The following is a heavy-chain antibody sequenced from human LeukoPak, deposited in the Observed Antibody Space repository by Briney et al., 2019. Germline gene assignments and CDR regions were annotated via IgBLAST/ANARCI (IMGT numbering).Heavy chain of an antibody. V-gene: IGHV3-11*01. Sequence: GGSLRLSCAASGFTFSDYYMSWIRQAPGKGLEWVSYISSSGSTIYYADSVKGRFTISRDNAKNSLYLQMNSLRAEDTAVYYCARDRARGYYYYMDVWGKGTTVTISS. J-gene: IGHJ6*03. CDR3: ARDRARGYYYYMDV. CDR1: GFTFSDYY. CDR2: ISSSGSTI.